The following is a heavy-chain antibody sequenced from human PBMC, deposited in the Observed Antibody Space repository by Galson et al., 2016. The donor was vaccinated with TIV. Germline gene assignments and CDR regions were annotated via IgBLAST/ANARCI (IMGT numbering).Heavy chain of an antibody. J-gene: IGHJ4*02. Sequence: SLRLSCAASGFTFSIYGIHWVRQAPGKGLEWVSFISYGGSNKYYADSVKGRFTISRDNSKNTLSLQVNSLRIEDTALFSCAKVGARGYGDFPHYLDYWGRGPPTIVTS. D-gene: IGHD4-17*01. V-gene: IGHV3-30*18. CDR2: ISYGGSNK. CDR1: GFTFSIYG. CDR3: AKVGARGYGDFPHYLDY.